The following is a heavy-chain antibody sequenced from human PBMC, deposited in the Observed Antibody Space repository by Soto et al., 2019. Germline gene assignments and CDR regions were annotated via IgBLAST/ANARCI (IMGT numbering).Heavy chain of an antibody. J-gene: IGHJ5*02. Sequence: QVQLVQSGAEVKKPGASVKVSCKASGYTFTSYDINWVRQATGQGLEWMGWMNPNSGNTGYAQKFQGRVTMTRNTSISTAYMELSSLRSEDTSVYYCARYKVGSTQYYGDPGVIDPWGQGTLVTVSS. D-gene: IGHD4-17*01. CDR1: GYTFTSYD. CDR2: MNPNSGNT. V-gene: IGHV1-8*01. CDR3: ARYKVGSTQYYGDPGVIDP.